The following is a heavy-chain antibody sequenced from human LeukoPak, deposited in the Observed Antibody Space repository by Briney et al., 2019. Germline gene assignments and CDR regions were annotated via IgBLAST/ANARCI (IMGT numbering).Heavy chain of an antibody. CDR2: VNPSGGST. V-gene: IGHV1-46*01. CDR3: ASPYCSGGSCYSSNYYYGMDV. CDR1: GYTFTSYY. J-gene: IGHJ6*02. Sequence: GASVKVSCKASGYTFTSYYMHWVRQAPGQGLEWMGIVNPSGGSTSYAQKFQGRVTMTRDTSISTAYMELSRLRSDDTAVYYCASPYCSGGSCYSSNYYYGMDVWGQGTTVTVSS. D-gene: IGHD2-15*01.